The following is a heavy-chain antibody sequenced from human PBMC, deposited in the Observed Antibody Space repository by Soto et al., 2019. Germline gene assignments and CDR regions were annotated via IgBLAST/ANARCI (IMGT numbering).Heavy chain of an antibody. J-gene: IGHJ5*02. Sequence: QVQLQESGPGLVKPSPTLSLTCTVSGGSISSGDYYWSWIRQHPGKGLEWIGYIYYSGSTYYNPSLKSRVTISVDTSKNQFSLKLSSVTAADTAVYYCARWWSGSRQGFDPWGQGTLVTVFS. V-gene: IGHV4-31*03. CDR2: IYYSGST. CDR1: GGSISSGDYY. D-gene: IGHD3-3*01. CDR3: ARWWSGSRQGFDP.